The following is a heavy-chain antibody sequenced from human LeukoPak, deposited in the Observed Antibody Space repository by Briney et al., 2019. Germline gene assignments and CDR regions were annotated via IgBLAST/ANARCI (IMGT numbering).Heavy chain of an antibody. Sequence: ASVKVSCKASGYTFTGYYMHWVRQATGQGLEWMGWMNPNSGNTGYAQKFQGRVTMTRNTSISTAYMELSSLRSEDTAVYYCARGWDDPWGQGTLVTVSS. V-gene: IGHV1-8*02. CDR1: GYTFTGYY. CDR3: ARGWDDP. J-gene: IGHJ5*02. D-gene: IGHD1-26*01. CDR2: MNPNSGNT.